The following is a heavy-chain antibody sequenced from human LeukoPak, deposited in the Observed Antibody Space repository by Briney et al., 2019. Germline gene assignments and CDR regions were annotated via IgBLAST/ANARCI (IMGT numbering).Heavy chain of an antibody. CDR3: ARDHWNHIRGSSDI. CDR1: GFTFSSYE. D-gene: IGHD1-1*01. V-gene: IGHV3-48*03. J-gene: IGHJ3*02. Sequence: GGSLRLSCAASGFTFSSYEMNWVRQAPGKGLEWVSYISSTGSTIYYADSVKGRFTISRDNAKNSLYLQMNSLRAEDTAVYYCARDHWNHIRGSSDIWGQGTMVTVSS. CDR2: ISSTGSTI.